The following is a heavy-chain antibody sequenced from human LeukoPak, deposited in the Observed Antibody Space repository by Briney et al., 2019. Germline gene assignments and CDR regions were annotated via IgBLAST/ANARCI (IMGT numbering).Heavy chain of an antibody. V-gene: IGHV4-59*08. CDR1: GGSISSYY. D-gene: IGHD4-17*01. Sequence: PSETLSLTCTVSGGSISSYYWSWIRQPPGKGLEWIGYIYYSGSTNYNPSLKSRVTISVDTSKNQFSLKLRSVTAADTAVYCCARHIHGALPYFDYWGQGTLVTVSS. CDR3: ARHIHGALPYFDY. CDR2: IYYSGST. J-gene: IGHJ4*02.